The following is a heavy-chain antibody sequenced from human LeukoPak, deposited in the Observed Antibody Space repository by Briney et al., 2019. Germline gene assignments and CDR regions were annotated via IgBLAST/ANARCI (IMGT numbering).Heavy chain of an antibody. J-gene: IGHJ4*02. Sequence: GGSLRLSCVASGFTFSSYNMNWVRQAPGRGLEWVSYISSSSGTIYYADSVKGRFTISRDNAKNSLYLQMNSLRAEDTAVYYCARDGRGLGNYFDYWGQGTLVTVSS. CDR1: GFTFSSYN. V-gene: IGHV3-48*01. CDR2: ISSSSGTI. CDR3: ARDGRGLGNYFDY. D-gene: IGHD3-10*01.